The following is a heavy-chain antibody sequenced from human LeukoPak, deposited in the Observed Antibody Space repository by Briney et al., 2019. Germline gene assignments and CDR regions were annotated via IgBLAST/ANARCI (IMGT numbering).Heavy chain of an antibody. Sequence: GGSLRLSCAASGFTFSSYAMSWVRQAPGKGLEWVPAISGSGGSTYYADSVKGRFTISRDNSKNTLYLQMNSLRAEDTAVYYCAKTNGGSSAGFDYWGQGTLVTASS. CDR1: GFTFSSYA. CDR2: ISGSGGST. J-gene: IGHJ4*02. V-gene: IGHV3-23*01. D-gene: IGHD2-8*01. CDR3: AKTNGGSSAGFDY.